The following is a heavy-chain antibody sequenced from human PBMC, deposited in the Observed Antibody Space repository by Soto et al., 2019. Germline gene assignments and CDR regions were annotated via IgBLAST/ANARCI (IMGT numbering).Heavy chain of an antibody. CDR2: IYPGDSDT. CDR3: ASAYSYGDDAFDI. CDR1: GYSFTSYW. Sequence: GESLKISCKGSGYSFTSYWITWVRQMPGKGLEWMGIIYPGDSDTRYSPSFQGQVTISADKSISTAYLQWSSLKASDTATYYCASAYSYGDDAFDIWGQGTMVTVSS. D-gene: IGHD5-18*01. J-gene: IGHJ3*02. V-gene: IGHV5-51*01.